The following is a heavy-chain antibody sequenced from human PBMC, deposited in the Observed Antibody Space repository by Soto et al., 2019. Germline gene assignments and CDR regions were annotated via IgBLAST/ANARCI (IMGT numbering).Heavy chain of an antibody. CDR3: AREQGYYDFWSGYFSTLNYGMDV. J-gene: IGHJ6*02. CDR2: ISYDGSNK. V-gene: IGHV3-30-3*01. D-gene: IGHD3-3*01. Sequence: QVQLVESGGGVVQPGRSLRLSCAASGFTFSSYAMHWVRQAPGKGLEWVAVISYDGSNKYYADSVKGRFTISRDNSKNTLYLQMNSLRAEDTAVYYCAREQGYYDFWSGYFSTLNYGMDVWGQGTTVTVSS. CDR1: GFTFSSYA.